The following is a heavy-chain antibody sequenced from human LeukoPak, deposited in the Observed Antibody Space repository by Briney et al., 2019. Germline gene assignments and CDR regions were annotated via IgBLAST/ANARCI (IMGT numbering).Heavy chain of an antibody. D-gene: IGHD5-18*01. CDR1: GFTFSTYG. CDR2: IRYDGTNK. V-gene: IGHV3-30*02. J-gene: IGHJ3*02. CDR3: ARARSSYGYGDAFDI. Sequence: PGGSLRLSCAASGFTFSTYGMHWVRQAPGKGLEWVAFIRYDGTNKYYADSVKGRFTISRDNSKNTLFLQMNSLTAEDTAVYYCARARSSYGYGDAFDIWGQGTMVTVSS.